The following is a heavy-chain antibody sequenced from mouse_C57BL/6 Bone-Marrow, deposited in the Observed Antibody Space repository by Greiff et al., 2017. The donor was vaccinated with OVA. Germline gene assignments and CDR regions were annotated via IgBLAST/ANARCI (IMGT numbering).Heavy chain of an antibody. CDR3: ARPQLRLRWYARDY. CDR2: ISSGSSTI. V-gene: IGHV5-17*01. D-gene: IGHD3-2*02. Sequence: EVQVVESGGGLVKPGGSLKLSCAASGFTFSDYGMHWVRQAPEKGLEWVAYISSGSSTIYYADTVKGRFTISRDNAKNTLFLQMTSLRSEDTAMYYCARPQLRLRWYARDYWGQGTSVTVSS. J-gene: IGHJ4*01. CDR1: GFTFSDYG.